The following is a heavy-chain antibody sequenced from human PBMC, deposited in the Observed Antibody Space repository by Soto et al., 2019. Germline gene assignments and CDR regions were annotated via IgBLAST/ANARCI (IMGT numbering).Heavy chain of an antibody. D-gene: IGHD2-2*01. Sequence: GGSLRLSCTASGFTFSNYAMSWVRQAPGKGLEWVSAISGSGGSTYYADSVKGRFTISRDNSKNTLYLQMNSLRAEDTAVYYCANLVVPAASYYYYYMDVWGKGTTVTVSS. J-gene: IGHJ6*03. CDR2: ISGSGGST. CDR3: ANLVVPAASYYYYYMDV. V-gene: IGHV3-23*01. CDR1: GFTFSNYA.